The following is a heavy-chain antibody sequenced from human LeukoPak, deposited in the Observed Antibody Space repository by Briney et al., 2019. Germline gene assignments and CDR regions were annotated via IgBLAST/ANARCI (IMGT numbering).Heavy chain of an antibody. V-gene: IGHV3-21*01. CDR1: GFTFSSYS. D-gene: IGHD2-2*01. Sequence: GGSLRLSCAASGFTFSSYSMNWVRQAPGKGLEWVSSISSSSSYIYYADSVKGRFTISRDNAKNSLYLQMNSLRAEDTAVYYCARGGPAARYYYYMDVWGKGTTVTISS. J-gene: IGHJ6*03. CDR2: ISSSSSYI. CDR3: ARGGPAARYYYYMDV.